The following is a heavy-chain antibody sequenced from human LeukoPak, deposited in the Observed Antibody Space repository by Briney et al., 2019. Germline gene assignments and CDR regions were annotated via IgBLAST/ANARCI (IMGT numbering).Heavy chain of an antibody. CDR2: ISYDGSNK. CDR1: GFTFSSYG. Sequence: GGSLRLSCAASGFTFSSYGMHWVRQAPGKGLEWVAFISYDGSNKYYADSVKGRFTISRDNSKNTLYLQMNSLRAEDTAVYYCAGEIAVAGSGLLKWFDPWGQGTLVTVSS. CDR3: AGEIAVAGSGLLKWFDP. V-gene: IGHV3-30*19. D-gene: IGHD6-19*01. J-gene: IGHJ5*02.